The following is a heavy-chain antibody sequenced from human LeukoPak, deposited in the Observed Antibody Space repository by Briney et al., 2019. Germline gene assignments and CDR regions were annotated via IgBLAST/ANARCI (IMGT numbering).Heavy chain of an antibody. D-gene: IGHD3-3*01. CDR1: GFTFSSYW. CDR2: ISNDGSRK. J-gene: IGHJ4*02. V-gene: IGHV3-30*03. CDR3: ARDRAWNYFDY. Sequence: GGSLRLSCAASGFTFSSYWMSWVRQDPGKGLEWVAIISNDGSRKYYAHSVEGRFTISRDNSKNTLYLQMDSLRAEDTAVYYCARDRAWNYFDYWGQGTLVTVSS.